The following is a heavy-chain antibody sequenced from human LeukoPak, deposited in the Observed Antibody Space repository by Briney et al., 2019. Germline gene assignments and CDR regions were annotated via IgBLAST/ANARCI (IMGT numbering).Heavy chain of an antibody. CDR1: GVSISSYY. D-gene: IGHD6-19*01. J-gene: IGHJ4*02. CDR2: IYTSGST. V-gene: IGHV4-4*07. Sequence: SETLSLTCTVSGVSISSYYWSWIRQPAGKGLEWIGRIYTSGSTNYNPSLKSRVTMSVDTSKNQFSLNLSSVTAADTAVYYCARVWENSSGWYLYYWGQGTLVTVSS. CDR3: ARVWENSSGWYLYY.